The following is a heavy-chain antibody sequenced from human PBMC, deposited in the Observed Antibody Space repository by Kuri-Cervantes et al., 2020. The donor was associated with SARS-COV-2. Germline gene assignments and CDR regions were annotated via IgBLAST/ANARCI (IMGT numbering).Heavy chain of an antibody. J-gene: IGHJ6*02. CDR1: GITFSTFG. D-gene: IGHD5-18*01. Sequence: GESLKISCEASGITFSTFGMNWVRQAPGKGLEWVSHISSRSDDIYYADSVKGRFTTSRDNGKRSLYLQMNSLRAEDTAVYYCARDTGYSYAPYYYYYYGMDVWGQGTTVTVSS. CDR3: ARDTGYSYAPYYYYYYGMDV. CDR2: ISSRSDDI. V-gene: IGHV3-21*04.